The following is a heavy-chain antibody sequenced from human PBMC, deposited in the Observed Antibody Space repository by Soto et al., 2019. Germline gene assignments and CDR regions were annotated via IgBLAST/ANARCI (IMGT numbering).Heavy chain of an antibody. CDR3: ARIPYDSSGYYSYYYYGMDV. D-gene: IGHD3-22*01. J-gene: IGHJ6*02. V-gene: IGHV4-34*01. Sequence: SETLSLTCAVYGGSLSGYYWSWIRQPPGKGLEWIGEINHSGSTNYNPSLKSRVTISVDTSKNQFSLKLSSVTAADTAVYYCARIPYDSSGYYSYYYYGMDVWGQGTTVTVYS. CDR1: GGSLSGYY. CDR2: INHSGST.